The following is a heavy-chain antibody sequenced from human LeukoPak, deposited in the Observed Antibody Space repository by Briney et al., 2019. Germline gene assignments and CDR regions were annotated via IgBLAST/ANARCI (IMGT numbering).Heavy chain of an antibody. CDR1: GGSISTYY. J-gene: IGHJ4*02. CDR2: IYSSGST. Sequence: PSETLSLTCTVSGGSISTYYWSWIRQPAGKGLEWIGRIYSSGSTNYNPSLKSRVTMSVDTSQNQFSLKLRSVTAADTAVYYCARVTGYMIEDYFDYWSQGTLVTVSS. V-gene: IGHV4-4*07. CDR3: ARVTGYMIEDYFDY. D-gene: IGHD3-22*01.